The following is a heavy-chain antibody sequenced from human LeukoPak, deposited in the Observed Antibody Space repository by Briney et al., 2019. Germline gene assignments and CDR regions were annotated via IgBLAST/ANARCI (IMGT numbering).Heavy chain of an antibody. D-gene: IGHD6-19*01. CDR1: GFTFSSYS. J-gene: IGHJ4*02. V-gene: IGHV3-21*01. Sequence: PGGSLRLSCAASGFTFSSYSMNWVRQAPGKGLEWVSSVSSSGRHMYYADSVKGRFTISRDNAKNSLYLQMNSLRAEDTAVYYCARVGGTWLVSQQRSFDYWGQGTLVTVSS. CDR3: ARVGGTWLVSQQRSFDY. CDR2: VSSSGRHM.